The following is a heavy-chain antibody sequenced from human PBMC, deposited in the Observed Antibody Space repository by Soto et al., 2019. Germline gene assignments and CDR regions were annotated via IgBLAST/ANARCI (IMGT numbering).Heavy chain of an antibody. Sequence: QLQLQESGPGLVKPSETLSLTCAVSGASISRTGFHWGWIRQPPGQGLEWIGSIYEGETTFYNSSVKSRVTISADTYKNHFSLKLSSVTAADTAVYYCARRGSGHTFEYCGQGTLVTVSS. J-gene: IGHJ4*02. D-gene: IGHD3-10*01. CDR1: GASISRTGFH. CDR2: IYEGETT. CDR3: ARRGSGHTFEY. V-gene: IGHV4-39*01.